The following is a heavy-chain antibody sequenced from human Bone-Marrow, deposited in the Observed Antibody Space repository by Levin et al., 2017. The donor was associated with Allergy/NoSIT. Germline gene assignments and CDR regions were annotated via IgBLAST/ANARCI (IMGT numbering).Heavy chain of an antibody. V-gene: IGHV3-73*01. J-gene: IGHJ1*01. CDR2: SRNKDNNYAT. CDR3: TRRSPGEATYFHH. Sequence: GGSLRLSCAASGFILSDSFMHWVRQASGKGLEWVGRSRNKDNNYATAFAASVKGRFSISRDDSKSTVYLQMNSLQTEDSAVYYCTRRSPGEATYFHHWGQGTLVTVSS. CDR1: GFILSDSF. D-gene: IGHD3-16*01.